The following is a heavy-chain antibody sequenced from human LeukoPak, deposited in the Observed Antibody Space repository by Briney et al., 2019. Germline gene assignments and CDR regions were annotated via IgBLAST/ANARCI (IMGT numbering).Heavy chain of an antibody. J-gene: IGHJ4*02. D-gene: IGHD1-26*01. CDR1: GFTISTYA. V-gene: IGHV3-23*01. CDR3: AKRSGVSYGYFDY. Sequence: GGSLRLSCAASGFTISTYAMSWARQAPGKGREWVSAIPGSGDSTNYADSVKGRFTISRDNSKNTLYLQMNSLRAEDTAVYYCAKRSGVSYGYFDYWGQGTLVTVSS. CDR2: IPGSGDST.